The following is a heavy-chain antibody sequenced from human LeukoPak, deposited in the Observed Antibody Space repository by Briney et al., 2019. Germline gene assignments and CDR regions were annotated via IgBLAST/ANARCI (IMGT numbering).Heavy chain of an antibody. CDR3: ARVAAVAGTPMDV. V-gene: IGHV1-18*01. Sequence: ASVTVSRKASGYTLTSYGISWVRQAAGQGLEWVGWISAYNGNRNYAQKLQSRVTMTTETTTSTAYMELRSLRSDDTAVYYCARVAAVAGTPMDVWGQGTTVTVSS. CDR1: GYTLTSYG. J-gene: IGHJ6*02. D-gene: IGHD6-19*01. CDR2: ISAYNGNR.